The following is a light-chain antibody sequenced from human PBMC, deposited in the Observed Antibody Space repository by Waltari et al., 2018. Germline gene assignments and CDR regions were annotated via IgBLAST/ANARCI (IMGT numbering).Light chain of an antibody. CDR1: QTVDSSH. V-gene: IGKV3-20*01. CDR2: STS. CDR3: QFFGDSLT. J-gene: IGKJ4*01. Sequence: EVVLTQSPGTLSLSPGETATLSCRASQTVDSSHLGWYQQKPGQAPRLLLYSTSTRATGIPDRVSGRASGTDLTLTIARLEPEDSAVYFCQFFGDSLTFGGGTKVEI.